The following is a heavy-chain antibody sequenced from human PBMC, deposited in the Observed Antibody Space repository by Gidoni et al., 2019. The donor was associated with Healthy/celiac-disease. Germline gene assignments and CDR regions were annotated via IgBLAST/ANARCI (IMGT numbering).Heavy chain of an antibody. J-gene: IGHJ5*02. CDR2: IIPSCGTA. CDR1: GGTFSSYA. CDR3: ARDRRDGYNWENWFDP. D-gene: IGHD5-12*01. Sequence: QVQLVQSGAEVKKPGSSVKVSCKASGGTFSSYALSWVRQAPGQGLEWMGGIIPSCGTANYAQKFQGRVTITADESTSTAYMGLSSLRSEDTAVYYCARDRRDGYNWENWFDPWGQGTLVTVSS. V-gene: IGHV1-69*19.